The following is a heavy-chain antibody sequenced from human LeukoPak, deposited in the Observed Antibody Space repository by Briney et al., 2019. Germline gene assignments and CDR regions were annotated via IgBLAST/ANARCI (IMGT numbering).Heavy chain of an antibody. CDR2: IYYSGST. Sequence: PSETLSLTCTVSGGSISSYYWSWTRQPPGKGLEWIGYIYYSGSTNYNPSLKSRVTISVDTSKNQFSLKLSSVTAADTAVYYCAREGPLNYGDYSSYFDYWGQGTLVTVSS. V-gene: IGHV4-59*01. J-gene: IGHJ4*02. CDR1: GGSISSYY. D-gene: IGHD4-17*01. CDR3: AREGPLNYGDYSSYFDY.